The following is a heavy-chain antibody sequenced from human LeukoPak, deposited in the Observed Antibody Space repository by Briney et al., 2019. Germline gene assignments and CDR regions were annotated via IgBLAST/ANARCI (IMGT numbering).Heavy chain of an antibody. CDR2: IYYSGST. J-gene: IGHJ4*02. Sequence: PSETLSLTCTVSGGSISSHYWNWIRQPPGKGLEWIGYIYYSGSTNYNPSLKSRVTISVDTSKNQFSLKLSSVTAADTAVYYCARLTANYYDSSGLFDYWGQGTLVTVSS. D-gene: IGHD3-22*01. CDR1: GGSISSHY. CDR3: ARLTANYYDSSGLFDY. V-gene: IGHV4-59*08.